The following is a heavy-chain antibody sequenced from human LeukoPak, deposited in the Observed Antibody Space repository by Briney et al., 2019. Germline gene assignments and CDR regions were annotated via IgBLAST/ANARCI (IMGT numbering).Heavy chain of an antibody. CDR2: ISGSGGST. CDR1: GFTFSSYA. V-gene: IGHV3-23*01. D-gene: IGHD4-17*01. CDR3: ATGTRETTTYFDY. J-gene: IGHJ4*02. Sequence: GGSLRLSCAASGFTFSSYAMCWVRQAPGKGLEWVSAISGSGGSTYYADSVKGRFTISRDNPKNTLYLQMNSLRAEDTAVYYCATGTRETTTYFDYWGQGTLVTVSS.